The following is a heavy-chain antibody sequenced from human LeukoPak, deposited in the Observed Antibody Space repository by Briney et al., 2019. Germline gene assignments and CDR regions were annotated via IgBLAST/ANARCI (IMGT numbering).Heavy chain of an antibody. V-gene: IGHV4-4*02. CDR3: ARLWRYYGSGSYYKLPYYFDY. J-gene: IGHJ4*02. CDR2: IYHSGST. CDR1: GGSISSSNW. Sequence: PSGTLSLTCAVSGGSISSSNWWSWVRQPPGKGLEWIGEIYHSGSTNYNPSLKSRVTISVDKSKNQFSLKLSSVTAADTAVYYCARLWRYYGSGSYYKLPYYFDYWGQGTLVTVSS. D-gene: IGHD3-10*01.